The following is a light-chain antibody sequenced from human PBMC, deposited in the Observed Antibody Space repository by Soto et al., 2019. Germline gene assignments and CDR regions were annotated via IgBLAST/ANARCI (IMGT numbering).Light chain of an antibody. CDR3: QEYNTFSGT. CDR2: KVS. J-gene: IGKJ1*01. Sequence: DIQMTQSPSTLSASVGDRVTITCRASQTITDWLAWYQQKPGKATRLLVHKVSILETGVPSRFSGRASGTEFNLTISRLQPDDFAIYYCQEYNTFSGTFGQGTKVAIK. CDR1: QTITDW. V-gene: IGKV1-5*03.